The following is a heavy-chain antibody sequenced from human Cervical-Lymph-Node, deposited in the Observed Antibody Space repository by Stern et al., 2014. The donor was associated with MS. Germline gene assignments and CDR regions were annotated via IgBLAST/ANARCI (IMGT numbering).Heavy chain of an antibody. Sequence: QVQLVQSGAEVKKPGASVKVSCKASGYTFTDFGFSWVRQAPGQGLEWMGWITTYNGNTNYAQKLQGRITMTTDTSTSTAYMELRSLRSDDTAVYYCARDRWGIAVAGEYFDYWGQGTLVTVSS. CDR2: ITTYNGNT. CDR3: ARDRWGIAVAGEYFDY. CDR1: GYTFTDFG. D-gene: IGHD6-19*01. J-gene: IGHJ4*02. V-gene: IGHV1-18*01.